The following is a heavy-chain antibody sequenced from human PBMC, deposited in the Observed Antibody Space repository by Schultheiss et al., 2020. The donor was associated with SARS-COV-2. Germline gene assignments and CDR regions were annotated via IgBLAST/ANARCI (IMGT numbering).Heavy chain of an antibody. D-gene: IGHD3-10*01. J-gene: IGHJ1*01. V-gene: IGHV3-15*04. CDR3: TTGGLWFREPSHAEYFQH. CDR1: GFTFSNAG. Sequence: GGSLRLSCAASGFTFSNAGVGWVRQAPGKGLEWVGGIESKTDGGTTDYAAHVKGRFTISRDDSKNTLYLQMNSLKTEDTAVYYCTTGGLWFREPSHAEYFQHWGQGTLVTVSS. CDR2: IESKTDGGTT.